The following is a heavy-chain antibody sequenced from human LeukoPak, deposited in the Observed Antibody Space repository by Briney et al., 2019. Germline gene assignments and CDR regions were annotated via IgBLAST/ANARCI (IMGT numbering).Heavy chain of an antibody. V-gene: IGHV3-11*04. CDR1: GFTFSDYY. Sequence: PGGSLRLSCAASGFTFSDYYMSWIRQAPGKGLEWVSYISSSGSTIYYADSVKGRFTISRDNAKNSLYLQMNSLGAEDTAVYYCARPTVTTSWGIDYWGQGTLVTVSS. J-gene: IGHJ4*02. CDR3: ARPTVTTSWGIDY. CDR2: ISSSGSTI. D-gene: IGHD4-17*01.